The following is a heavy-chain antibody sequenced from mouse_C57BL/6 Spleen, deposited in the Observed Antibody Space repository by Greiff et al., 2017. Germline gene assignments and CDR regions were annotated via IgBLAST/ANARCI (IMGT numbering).Heavy chain of an antibody. CDR1: GFNIKDDY. J-gene: IGHJ2*01. CDR2: IDPVNGDP. CDR3: TRGEDFDY. V-gene: IGHV14-4*01. Sequence: VQLKESGAELVRPGASVKLSCPASGFNIKDDYMHWVKQRPEQGLVWIGWIDPVNGDPEYASKFQGKATITADTSSNTAYLPLSSLTTEDTAVYYCTRGEDFDYWGQGTTLTVSS.